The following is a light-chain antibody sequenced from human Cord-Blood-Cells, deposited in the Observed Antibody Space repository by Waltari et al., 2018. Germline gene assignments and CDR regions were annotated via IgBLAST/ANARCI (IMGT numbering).Light chain of an antibody. CDR1: SSDVGSYNL. CDR3: CSYAGSSTL. CDR2: EGS. V-gene: IGLV2-23*01. Sequence: QSALTQPASVSGSPGQSITISCTGTSSDVGSYNLVSWYQQHPGKAPKLMIYEGSKRPSGFSIRFSGSKSGNTASLTISGLQAEDEADYYCCSYAGSSTLFGGGTKLTVL. J-gene: IGLJ2*01.